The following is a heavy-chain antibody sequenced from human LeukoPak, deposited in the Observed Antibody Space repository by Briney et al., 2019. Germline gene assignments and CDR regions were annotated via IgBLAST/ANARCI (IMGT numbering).Heavy chain of an antibody. CDR2: MNPNSGNT. D-gene: IGHD3-22*01. CDR1: GYTITSYD. Sequence: GASVKVSCKASGYTITSYDINWVRQATGQGLEWMGWMNPNSGNTGYAQKFQGRVTMTRNTSISTAYMELSSLRSEDTAVYYCARGDYYDSSGYYSYAFDIWDQGTMVTVSS. J-gene: IGHJ3*02. CDR3: ARGDYYDSSGYYSYAFDI. V-gene: IGHV1-8*01.